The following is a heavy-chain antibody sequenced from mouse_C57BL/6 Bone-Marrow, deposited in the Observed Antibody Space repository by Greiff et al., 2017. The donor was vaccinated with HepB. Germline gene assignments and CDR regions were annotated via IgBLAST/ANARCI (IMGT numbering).Heavy chain of an antibody. CDR1: GYTFTSYG. CDR2: IYPRSGNT. CDR3: ESPTYGSSSWLAY. V-gene: IGHV1-81*01. J-gene: IGHJ3*01. Sequence: QVQLQQSGAELARPGASVKLSCKASGYTFTSYGISWVKQRPGQGLEWIGEIYPRSGNTYYNEKFKGKATLTANKSSSTAYMELRSLTSEDSAVYFCESPTYGSSSWLAYWGQGTLVTVSA. D-gene: IGHD1-1*01.